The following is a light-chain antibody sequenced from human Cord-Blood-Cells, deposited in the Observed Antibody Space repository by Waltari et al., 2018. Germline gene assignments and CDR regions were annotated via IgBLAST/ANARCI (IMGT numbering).Light chain of an antibody. CDR3: QSYDSSLSGYV. V-gene: IGLV1-40*01. CDR2: GNS. CDR1: SSTIGAGYD. Sequence: QSVLTQPPSVSGAPGQRVTISCTGSSSTIGAGYDVHWYQQLPGTAPKLLIYGNSTRPSGVPDRFSGSKYGTSASLAITGLQAEDEADYYCQSYDSSLSGYVFGTGTKVTVL. J-gene: IGLJ1*01.